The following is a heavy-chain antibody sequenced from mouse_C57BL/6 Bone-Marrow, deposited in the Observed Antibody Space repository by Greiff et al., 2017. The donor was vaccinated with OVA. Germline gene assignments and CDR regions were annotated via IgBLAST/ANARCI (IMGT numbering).Heavy chain of an antibody. CDR2: IRNKANNHAT. J-gene: IGHJ4*01. Sequence: DVKLQESGGGLVQPGGSMKLSCAASGFTFSDAWMDWVRQSPEKGLEWVAEIRNKANNHATYYAESVKGRFTISRDDSKSSVYLQMNSLRAEDTGIYYCTLAYYSNYGDYAMDYWGQGTSVTVSS. CDR1: GFTFSDAW. CDR3: TLAYYSNYGDYAMDY. D-gene: IGHD2-5*01. V-gene: IGHV6-6*01.